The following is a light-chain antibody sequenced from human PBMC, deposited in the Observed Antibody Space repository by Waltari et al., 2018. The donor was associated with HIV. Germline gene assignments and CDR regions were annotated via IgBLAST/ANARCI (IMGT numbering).Light chain of an antibody. J-gene: IGKJ2*01. V-gene: IGKV3-11*01. CDR1: QSVSTY. Sequence: EIVFTQSPATLSLSPGDRAPLPSRASQSVSTYLAWYQQKPGQAPRLIIYDASNRATGIPARFSGSGSGTDFTLTISSLEPEDFAVYYCQQRSNWPPVYTFGQGTKLEIK. CDR2: DAS. CDR3: QQRSNWPPVYT.